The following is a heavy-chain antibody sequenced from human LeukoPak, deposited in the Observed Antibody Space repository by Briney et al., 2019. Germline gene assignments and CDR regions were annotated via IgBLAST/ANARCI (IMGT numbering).Heavy chain of an antibody. D-gene: IGHD1-26*01. CDR1: GDSVSSNSAA. Sequence: SQTLSLTCAISGDSVSSNSAAWNWIRQSPSRGLEWLGRTYYRSKWYNDYAVSVKSRITINPDTSKNQFSLQLNSVTPEDTAVYYCARCGIVGDRGFYYYYMDVWGKGTTVTVSS. V-gene: IGHV6-1*01. CDR2: TYYRSKWYN. J-gene: IGHJ6*03. CDR3: ARCGIVGDRGFYYYYMDV.